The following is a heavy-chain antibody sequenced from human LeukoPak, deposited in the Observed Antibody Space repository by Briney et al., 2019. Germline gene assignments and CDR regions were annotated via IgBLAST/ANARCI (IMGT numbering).Heavy chain of an antibody. V-gene: IGHV3-30*01. CDR3: ARNLLQNWFDP. CDR1: GFTFSSYA. CDR2: ISYDGSNK. Sequence: GGSLRLSCAASGFTFSSYAMHWVRQAPGKGLEWVAVISYDGSNKYYADSVKGRFTISRDNSKNTLYLQMNSLRAEDTAVYYCARNLLQNWFDPWGQETLVTVSS. J-gene: IGHJ5*02. D-gene: IGHD2-15*01.